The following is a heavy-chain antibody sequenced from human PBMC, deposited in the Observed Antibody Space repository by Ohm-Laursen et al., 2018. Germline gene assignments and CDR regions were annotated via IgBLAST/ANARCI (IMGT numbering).Heavy chain of an antibody. J-gene: IGHJ4*02. V-gene: IGHV4-59*08. Sequence: SETLSLTCTVSYGSLNDYYWSWIRQPPGKGLEWIGYIYYSGSTNYNPSLKSRVTISVDTSKNHFSLKLSSVTAADTAVYYCARGAITMFDYWGQGTLVTVSS. CDR2: IYYSGST. CDR3: ARGAITMFDY. D-gene: IGHD3-10*01. CDR1: YGSLNDYY.